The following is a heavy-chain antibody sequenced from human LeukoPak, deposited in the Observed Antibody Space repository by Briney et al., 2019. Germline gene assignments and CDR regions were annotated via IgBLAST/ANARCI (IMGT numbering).Heavy chain of an antibody. D-gene: IGHD3-3*01. V-gene: IGHV3-48*04. J-gene: IGHJ6*03. CDR3: VRGSLASGVVVYYYYYLDV. CDR1: GFTFSIYS. CDR2: IGSGGTTT. Sequence: PGGSLRLSCAASGFTFSIYSMNWVRQAPGRGLEWLSYIGSGGTTTYYADSVKGRFTISRDNAKNLLFLQMNSLRAEDTAVYYCVRGSLASGVVVYYYYYLDVWGKGTTVTVSS.